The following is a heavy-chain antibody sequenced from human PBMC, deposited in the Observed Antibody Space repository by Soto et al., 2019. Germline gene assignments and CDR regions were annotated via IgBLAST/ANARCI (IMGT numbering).Heavy chain of an antibody. Sequence: EVQLLESGGGLIQTGGSLRLSCAASGFTFSRSAMNWVRQAPGKGLVWVSSISGSGGSTFYADSVKGRFTISRDNSNNTLYLQMNSLRAEDTAVYSCAKDSHYFGSGSLDYWGQGTLVTVSS. CDR1: GFTFSRSA. V-gene: IGHV3-23*01. J-gene: IGHJ4*02. D-gene: IGHD3-10*01. CDR2: ISGSGGST. CDR3: AKDSHYFGSGSLDY.